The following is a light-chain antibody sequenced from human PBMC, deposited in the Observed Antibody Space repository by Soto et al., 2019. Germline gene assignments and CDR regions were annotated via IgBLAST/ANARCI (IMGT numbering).Light chain of an antibody. Sequence: QPVLTQSPSASASLGASVNLTCTLTGGHSTYSIGWHQQQPQRGPRFLMRLNSDGSHSKGDGIPDRFSGSSSGAERFLTISSRQSEDEADYYCQTWGRGIVVFGGGTKLTVL. CDR2: LNSDGSH. J-gene: IGLJ2*01. V-gene: IGLV4-69*02. CDR3: QTWGRGIVV. CDR1: GGHSTYS.